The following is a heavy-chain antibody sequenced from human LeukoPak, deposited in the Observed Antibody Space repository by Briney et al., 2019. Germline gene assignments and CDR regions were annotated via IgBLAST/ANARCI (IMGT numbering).Heavy chain of an antibody. CDR2: IESKTDGGTT. CDR1: GFIFSNAW. CDR3: YYDGY. V-gene: IGHV3-15*04. J-gene: IGHJ4*02. Sequence: GGSLRLSCAASGFIFSNAWMSWVRQAPGKGLEWVGRIESKTDGGTTDYAAPVKGRFTISRDDSKSTLYLQMNSLKTEDTAVYYCYYDGYWGQGTLVTVSS. D-gene: IGHD3-22*01.